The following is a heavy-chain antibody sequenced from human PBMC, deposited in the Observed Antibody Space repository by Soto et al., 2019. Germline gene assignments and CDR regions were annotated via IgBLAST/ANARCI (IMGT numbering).Heavy chain of an antibody. J-gene: IGHJ4*02. Sequence: SETLSLTCNVSGGSITGSPLYWGWVRQSPGRGLEWLGNIYYSGLTFYNPSLESRLTLSVDTSKNQFSLKLGPVTAADTAVYYCAIPYPPYDFWGPGTLVTVSS. V-gene: IGHV4-39*01. CDR3: AIPYPPYDF. CDR2: IYYSGLT. CDR1: GGSITGSPLY.